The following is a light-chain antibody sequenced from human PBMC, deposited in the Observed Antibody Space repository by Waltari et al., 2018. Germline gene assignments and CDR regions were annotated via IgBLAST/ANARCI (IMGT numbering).Light chain of an antibody. J-gene: IGLJ2*01. CDR3: SSYAGSNSFDVV. V-gene: IGLV2-8*01. Sequence: QSALTQPPSASGSPGQSVTISCTGTSSDVGGYNYVYWYRQHPGKAPELMIFEVSKRPSGVPDRFSGSKSGNTASLTVSGLQAEDEADYYCSSYAGSNSFDVVFGGGTKLTVL. CDR2: EVS. CDR1: SSDVGGYNY.